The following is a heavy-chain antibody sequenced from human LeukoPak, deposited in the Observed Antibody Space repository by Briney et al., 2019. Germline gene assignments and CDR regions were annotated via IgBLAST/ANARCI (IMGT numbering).Heavy chain of an antibody. Sequence: GGSLRLSCAASGFPFTSYPMIWARQPPGKVLEWVSYITSSSSTIYYADSVKGRFTMSRDNAENSLYLQMNSLRAEDTAVYYCARNFDSWGQGTLVTVSS. J-gene: IGHJ4*02. CDR1: GFPFTSYP. V-gene: IGHV3-48*01. CDR3: ARNFDS. D-gene: IGHD2/OR15-2a*01. CDR2: ITSSSSTI.